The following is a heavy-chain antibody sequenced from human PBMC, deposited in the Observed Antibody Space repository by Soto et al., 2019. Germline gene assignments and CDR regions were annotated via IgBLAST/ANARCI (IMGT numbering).Heavy chain of an antibody. CDR1: GYTFTSYG. V-gene: IGHV1-18*01. Sequence: ASLKVSCKASGYTFTSYGISWVRQAPGQGLEWMGWISAYNGNTNYAQKLQGRVTMTTDTSTSTAYMELRSLRSDDTAVYYCARGDDILTGYYNVYWGQGTLVTVAS. D-gene: IGHD3-9*01. CDR2: ISAYNGNT. CDR3: ARGDDILTGYYNVY. J-gene: IGHJ4*02.